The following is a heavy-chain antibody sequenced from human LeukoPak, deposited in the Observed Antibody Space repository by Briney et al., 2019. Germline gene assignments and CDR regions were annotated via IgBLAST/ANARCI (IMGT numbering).Heavy chain of an antibody. CDR2: IIPIFSIA. J-gene: IGHJ4*02. D-gene: IGHD2-21*02. CDR3: ARGDLVVVTLPHFDY. CDR1: GGTFSSYA. Sequence: SVKVSCKASGGTFSSYAISWVRQAPGQGLEWMGRIIPIFSIANYAQKFQGRVTITADKSTSTAYMELSSLRSEDTAVYYCARGDLVVVTLPHFDYWGQGTLVTVSS. V-gene: IGHV1-69*04.